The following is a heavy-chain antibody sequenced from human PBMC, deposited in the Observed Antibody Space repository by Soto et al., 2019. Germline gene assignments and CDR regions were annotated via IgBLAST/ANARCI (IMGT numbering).Heavy chain of an antibody. V-gene: IGHV3-7*05. CDR1: GFTFSGYW. CDR2: IKQDGSEQ. CDR3: AREAV. J-gene: IGHJ6*02. Sequence: EVQLVESGGGLVQPGGSLRLSCAASGFTFSGYWMSWVRQAPGKGLEWVANIKQDGSEQFYVDSVKGRFTISRDNAKNSLYLQMNGLRGEDTAVYYCAREAVWGQGTTVTVSS.